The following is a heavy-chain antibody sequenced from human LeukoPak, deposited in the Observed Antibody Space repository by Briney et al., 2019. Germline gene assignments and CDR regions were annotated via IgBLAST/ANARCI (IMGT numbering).Heavy chain of an antibody. Sequence: GGSLRPSCAASGFTFSSYAMNWVRQAPGKGLEWVSGISGSGANTYYADSVKGRFTISRDNSKNTLYLQMNSLRAEDTAVYYCAKPAYCSSISCSSFDYWGQGTLVTVSS. J-gene: IGHJ4*02. CDR2: ISGSGANT. V-gene: IGHV3-23*01. D-gene: IGHD2-2*01. CDR1: GFTFSSYA. CDR3: AKPAYCSSISCSSFDY.